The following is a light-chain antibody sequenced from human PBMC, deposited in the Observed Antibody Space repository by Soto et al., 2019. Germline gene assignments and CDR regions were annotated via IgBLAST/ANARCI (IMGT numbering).Light chain of an antibody. Sequence: EIVLTQSPATLSLSPGARVPLSCTARQSVISYLAWYPQTPGQARRLLIYDASTRATGIPARFSGSGSGTEFTLTPSRLQPEDFAVYYCQQYNNWPLTFGQGTKVDIK. CDR3: QQYNNWPLT. V-gene: IGKV3-15*01. J-gene: IGKJ1*01. CDR1: QSVISY. CDR2: DAS.